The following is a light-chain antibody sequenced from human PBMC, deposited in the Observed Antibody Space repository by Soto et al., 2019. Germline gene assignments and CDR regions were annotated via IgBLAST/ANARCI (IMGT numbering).Light chain of an antibody. CDR1: QSVRSSY. CDR2: GAY. V-gene: IGKV3-20*01. CDR3: QQYDSSSWT. Sequence: EIVLTQSPGTLSLSPGERATLSCRASQSVRSSYLVWYQQKPGQAPRRLIYGAYSRATGIPARFSGSGSGTDFTLTISRLAPEDFAVYYCQQYDSSSWTFGQGTKVQI. J-gene: IGKJ1*01.